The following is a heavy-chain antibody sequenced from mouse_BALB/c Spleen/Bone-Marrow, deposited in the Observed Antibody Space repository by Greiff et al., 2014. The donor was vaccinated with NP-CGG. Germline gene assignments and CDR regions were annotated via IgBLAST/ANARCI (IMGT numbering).Heavy chain of an antibody. D-gene: IGHD1-1*01. V-gene: IGHV14-3*02. Sequence: VQLKESGAELVKPGASVKLSCTASGFNIKDTYMHWVKQRPEQGLEWIGRIDPANGNTKYDPKFQGKATITADTSSNTAYLQLSSLTSEDTAVYYCVKYYYGNSLFAYWGQGTLVTVSA. CDR3: VKYYYGNSLFAY. CDR2: IDPANGNT. J-gene: IGHJ3*01. CDR1: GFNIKDTY.